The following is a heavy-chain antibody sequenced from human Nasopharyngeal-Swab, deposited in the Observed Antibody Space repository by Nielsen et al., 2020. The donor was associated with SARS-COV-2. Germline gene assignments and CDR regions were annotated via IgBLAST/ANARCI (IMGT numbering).Heavy chain of an antibody. J-gene: IGHJ4*02. D-gene: IGHD3-3*01. Sequence: SETLSLTCTVSGDSISSSSYYWGWIRQPPGKGLEWIGSIYYSGSTNYNPSLKSRVTISVDTSKNQFSLKLSSVTAADTAVYYCAREMYYDFWSGYYTGGYYFDYWGQGTLVTVSS. V-gene: IGHV4-39*07. CDR3: AREMYYDFWSGYYTGGYYFDY. CDR1: GDSISSSSYY. CDR2: IYYSGST.